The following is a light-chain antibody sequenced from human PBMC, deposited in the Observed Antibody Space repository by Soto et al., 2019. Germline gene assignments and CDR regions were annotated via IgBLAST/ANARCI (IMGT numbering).Light chain of an antibody. CDR1: SSDVGGYKY. CDR2: EVT. V-gene: IGLV2-8*01. J-gene: IGLJ1*01. Sequence: QSALTQPPSASGSPGESVTISCTGTSSDVGGYKYVSWYQQHPGKAPKLIIYEVTKRPSGVPDRFSCSKSGNTASLTVSGLQADDEADYFCSSYVGTNFVNVFGTGTKVTVL. CDR3: SSYVGTNFVNV.